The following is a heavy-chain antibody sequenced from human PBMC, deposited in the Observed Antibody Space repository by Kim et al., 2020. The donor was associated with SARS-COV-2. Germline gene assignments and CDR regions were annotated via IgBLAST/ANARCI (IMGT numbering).Heavy chain of an antibody. D-gene: IGHD1-1*01. V-gene: IGHV3-33*01. CDR3: ARDFGTKWDFDL. Sequence: YYADSGKGRFTISRDNSKNTLYLQMNSLRAEDTAVYYCARDFGTKWDFDLWGRGTLVTVSS. J-gene: IGHJ2*01.